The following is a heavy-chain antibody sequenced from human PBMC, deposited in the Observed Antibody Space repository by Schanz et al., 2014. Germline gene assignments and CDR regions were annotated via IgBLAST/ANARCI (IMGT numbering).Heavy chain of an antibody. V-gene: IGHV3-23*04. CDR2: ISGSGGDT. Sequence: EVQLVESGGGLVQPGGSLRLSCAASGFTFSNYWMSWVRQAPGKGLEWVSAISGSGGDTYYADSVKGRFTISRDNSKNTLYLQMNSLRAEDTAMYYCARDTLWFGDINDAFDVWGHGTMVTVS. D-gene: IGHD3-10*01. J-gene: IGHJ3*01. CDR3: ARDTLWFGDINDAFDV. CDR1: GFTFSNYW.